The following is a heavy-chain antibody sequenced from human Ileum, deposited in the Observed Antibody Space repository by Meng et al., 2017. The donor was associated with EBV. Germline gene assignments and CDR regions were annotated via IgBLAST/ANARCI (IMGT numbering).Heavy chain of an antibody. CDR2: IYHSGST. D-gene: IGHD6-19*01. J-gene: IGHJ4*02. CDR3: ARVGQWLPIDY. Sequence: VQRKERGPGLVRPSGPLSLTCGVSGGSISSSNWWSWVRQPPGKGLEWIGEIYHSGSTNYNPSLKSRVTISVDKSKNQFSLNLSSVTAADTAVYYCARVGQWLPIDYWGQGTLVTVSS. CDR1: GGSISSSNW. V-gene: IGHV4-4*02.